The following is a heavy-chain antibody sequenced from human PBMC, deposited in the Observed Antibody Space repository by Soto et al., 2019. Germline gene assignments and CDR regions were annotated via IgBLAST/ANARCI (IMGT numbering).Heavy chain of an antibody. J-gene: IGHJ4*02. Sequence: SETLSLTCTVSGGSISSSSHYWGWIRQPPGKGLEWMGSIYYSGSTSYNPSLKSRVTISVDTSKNQFSLKLSSVTAADTAVYYCAREKAGSHPGDYWGQGTLVTVSS. CDR1: GGSISSSSHY. CDR3: AREKAGSHPGDY. D-gene: IGHD7-27*01. CDR2: IYYSGST. V-gene: IGHV4-39*02.